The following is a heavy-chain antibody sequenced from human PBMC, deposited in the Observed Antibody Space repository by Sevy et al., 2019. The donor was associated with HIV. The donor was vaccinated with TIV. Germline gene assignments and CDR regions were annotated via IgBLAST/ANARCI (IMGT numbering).Heavy chain of an antibody. CDR2: IIPIFVTA. CDR3: ARAGRDSWYWFDP. J-gene: IGHJ5*02. D-gene: IGHD6-13*01. CDR1: GGTFSSYA. V-gene: IGHV1-69*13. Sequence: ASVKVSCKASGGTFSSYAISWARQAPGQGLEWMGGIIPIFVTANYAQKFQGRVTITADESTSTAYMELSSLRSEDTAVYYCARAGRDSWYWFDPWGQGTLVTVSS.